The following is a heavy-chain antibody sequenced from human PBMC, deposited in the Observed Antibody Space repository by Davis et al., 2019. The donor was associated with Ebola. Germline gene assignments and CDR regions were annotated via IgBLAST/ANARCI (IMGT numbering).Heavy chain of an antibody. CDR3: VRDIRV. V-gene: IGHV3-21*04. CDR1: GFTFSTYT. J-gene: IGHJ4*02. D-gene: IGHD3-10*01. Sequence: GESLKISCAASGFTFSTYTMSWVRQAPGKGLEWVSSISISSAFIYYADSVKGRFTTSRDNARTSLYLQMNSLRAEDTAVYYCVRDIRVWGQGTLVTVSS. CDR2: ISISSAFI.